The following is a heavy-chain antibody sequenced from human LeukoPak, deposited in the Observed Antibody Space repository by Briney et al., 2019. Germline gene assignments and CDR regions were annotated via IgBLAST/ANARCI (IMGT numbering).Heavy chain of an antibody. CDR2: IYYSRST. CDR3: ARRSRRYYGSGSYYSAGGACDY. J-gene: IGHJ4*02. Sequence: SETLSLTCTVSGGSISSSSYYWGWIRQPPGKGLVWIGSIYYSRSTYYNPSLKSRVTISVDTSKNQFSLKLSSVTAADTAVYYCARRSRRYYGSGSYYSAGGACDYWGQGTLVTVSS. D-gene: IGHD3-10*01. CDR1: GGSISSSSYY. V-gene: IGHV4-39*07.